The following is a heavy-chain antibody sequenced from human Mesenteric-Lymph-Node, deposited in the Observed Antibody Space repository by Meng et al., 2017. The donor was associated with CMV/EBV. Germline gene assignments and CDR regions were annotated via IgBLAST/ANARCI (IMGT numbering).Heavy chain of an antibody. D-gene: IGHD3-9*01. Sequence: SGFTFDDHGMSWVREAAGKGLEWVSGINWNGGSTGYADSVKGRFTISRDNARNSLHLQMNSLRAEDTALYYCARGGNYDLLTNYDYWGQGTLVTVSS. CDR3: ARGGNYDLLTNYDY. J-gene: IGHJ4*02. V-gene: IGHV3-20*03. CDR1: GFTFDDHG. CDR2: INWNGGST.